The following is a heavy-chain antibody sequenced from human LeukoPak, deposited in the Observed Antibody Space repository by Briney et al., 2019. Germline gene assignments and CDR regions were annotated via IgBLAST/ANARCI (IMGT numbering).Heavy chain of an antibody. V-gene: IGHV3-53*01. Sequence: GGSLRLSCGASGFTVSSNYMSWVRQAPGKGLEWVSVLYSGGSTYYADSVKGRFTISRDNAKNSLYPQMNSLRAEDTAVYYCARDVSSSSWYLLSDALVQYYYYYMDVWGKGTTVTISS. CDR1: GFTVSSNY. D-gene: IGHD6-13*01. CDR3: ARDVSSSSWYLLSDALVQYYYYYMDV. CDR2: LYSGGST. J-gene: IGHJ6*03.